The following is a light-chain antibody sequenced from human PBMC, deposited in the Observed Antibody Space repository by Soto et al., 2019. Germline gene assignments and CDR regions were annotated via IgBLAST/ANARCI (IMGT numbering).Light chain of an antibody. V-gene: IGKV1-5*01. CDR1: QSISSW. J-gene: IGKJ4*01. CDR3: QQYNSYSRT. CDR2: DAS. Sequence: EIQLNQYPASLSTSLGETVTITCRASQSISSWLAWYQQKPGKAPKVLIYDASSLEYGVPSRFSGSGSGTEFTLTIRSLQPDDFATYYCQQYNSYSRTFGEGTKAEI.